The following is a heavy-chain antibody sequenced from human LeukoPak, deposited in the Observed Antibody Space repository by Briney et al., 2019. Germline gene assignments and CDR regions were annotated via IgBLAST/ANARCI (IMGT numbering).Heavy chain of an antibody. CDR1: GFTFRSHA. V-gene: IGHV3-23*01. Sequence: GGSLRLSCVGSGFTFRSHAMSWVRQAPEKGLEFVSGIYENGGTTYYADSVKGRFSISRDNSKNTLYLQMDSLRGEDTAVYYCAKDFRIGYSAHFDYWGQGAPVTVSS. CDR3: AKDFRIGYSAHFDY. D-gene: IGHD2-21*01. CDR2: IYENGGTT. J-gene: IGHJ4*02.